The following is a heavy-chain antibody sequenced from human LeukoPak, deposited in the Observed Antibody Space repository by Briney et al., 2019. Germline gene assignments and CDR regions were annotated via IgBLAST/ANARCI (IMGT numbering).Heavy chain of an antibody. D-gene: IGHD3-10*01. CDR1: GGSFSGYY. CDR2: INHSGST. CDR3: ARGPISRYFDY. V-gene: IGHV4-34*01. Sequence: PSQTLSLTCAVYGGSFSGYYWSWIRQPPGKGLEWIGEINHSGSTNYNPSLKSRVTISVDTSKNQFSLKLSSVTAADTAVYYCARGPISRYFDYWGQGTLVTVSS. J-gene: IGHJ4*02.